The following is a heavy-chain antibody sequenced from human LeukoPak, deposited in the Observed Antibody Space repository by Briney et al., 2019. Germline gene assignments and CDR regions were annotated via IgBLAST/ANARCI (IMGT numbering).Heavy chain of an antibody. J-gene: IGHJ5*02. V-gene: IGHV4-59*01. D-gene: IGHD3-10*01. CDR1: GGSISSYY. Sequence: SETLSLTCTVSGGSISSYYWSWIRQPPGKGLEWIGYIYYSGSTNYNPSLKSRVTISVDTSKNQFSLKLSSVTAADTAVYYCARAHYSNWFDPWGQGTLVTVSS. CDR3: ARAHYSNWFDP. CDR2: IYYSGST.